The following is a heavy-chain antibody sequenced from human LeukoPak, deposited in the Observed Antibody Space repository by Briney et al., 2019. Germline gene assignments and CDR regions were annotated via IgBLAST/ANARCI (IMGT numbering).Heavy chain of an antibody. CDR1: GGSISSSIYY. Sequence: SETLSLTCTVSGGSISSSIYYWGWIRQPPGKGLEWIGSIYYSGGTSGSSYYNPSLKSRVTISGDTSKNQFSLKLNSVTAADTAVHYCARHRYSGNYRWFDPWGQGTLVTVSS. CDR3: ARHRYSGNYRWFDP. J-gene: IGHJ5*02. V-gene: IGHV4-39*01. CDR2: IYYSGGTSGSS. D-gene: IGHD1-26*01.